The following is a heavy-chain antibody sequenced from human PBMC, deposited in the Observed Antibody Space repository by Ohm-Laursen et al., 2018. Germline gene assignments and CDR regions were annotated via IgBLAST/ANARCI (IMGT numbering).Heavy chain of an antibody. CDR3: AKDLHGYSYGYSSFDY. V-gene: IGHV3-11*01. J-gene: IGHJ4*02. Sequence: GSLRLSCTASGFTFSDYYMSWVRQAPGKGLEWVSYTSSSGSTIYYVDSVKGRFTISRDNAKNSLYLQMNSLRAEDTAVYYCAKDLHGYSYGYSSFDYWGQGTLVTVSS. D-gene: IGHD5-18*01. CDR1: GFTFSDYY. CDR2: TSSSGSTI.